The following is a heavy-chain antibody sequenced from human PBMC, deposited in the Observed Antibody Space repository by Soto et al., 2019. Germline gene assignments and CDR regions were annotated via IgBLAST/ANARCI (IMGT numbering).Heavy chain of an antibody. CDR1: GDSISSHY. CDR2: IYYTGSA. Sequence: QVQLQESGPGLVKPSETLSLTCTVSGDSISSHYWSWIRQPPGKGLEWIGYIYYTGSADYNPSLKSRVTIPVDMSKSQLTVTLTSVTAAHTAVYYCASPKGTTPAVWDFDLWGRGTLVTVSS. D-gene: IGHD1-26*01. V-gene: IGHV4-59*08. CDR3: ASPKGTTPAVWDFDL. J-gene: IGHJ2*01.